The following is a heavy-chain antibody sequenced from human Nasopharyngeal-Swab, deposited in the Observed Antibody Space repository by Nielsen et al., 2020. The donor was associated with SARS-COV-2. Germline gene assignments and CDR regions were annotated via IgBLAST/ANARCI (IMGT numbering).Heavy chain of an antibody. CDR3: ARSGDYCSGTSCYLSDAFDI. CDR2: ISYDGSNK. J-gene: IGHJ3*02. Sequence: VRQAPGKGLEWVAVISYDGSNKYYADSVKGRFTISRDNSKNTLYLQMNSLRAEDTAVYYCARSGDYCSGTSCYLSDAFDIWGQGTMVTVSS. D-gene: IGHD2-2*01. V-gene: IGHV3-30-3*01.